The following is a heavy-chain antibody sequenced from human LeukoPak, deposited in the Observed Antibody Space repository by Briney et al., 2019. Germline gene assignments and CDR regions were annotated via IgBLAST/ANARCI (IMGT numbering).Heavy chain of an antibody. D-gene: IGHD4-23*01. CDR2: IIPIFGTA. J-gene: IGHJ6*02. CDR1: GGTFSNCA. Sequence: SVKVSCKTSGGTFSNCAISWVRQAPGQGLEWMGGIIPIFGTANYAQKFQGRVTVTADESTSTAYMELSSLRSEDTAVYYCARAAFMTTVVTPVYYGMDVWGQGTTVTVSS. V-gene: IGHV1-69*13. CDR3: ARAAFMTTVVTPVYYGMDV.